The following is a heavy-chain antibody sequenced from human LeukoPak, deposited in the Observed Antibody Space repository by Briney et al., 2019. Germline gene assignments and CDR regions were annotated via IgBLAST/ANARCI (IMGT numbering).Heavy chain of an antibody. CDR1: GFAFGTYW. CDR2: IKQDGSEI. V-gene: IGHV3-7*01. Sequence: PGESLRLSCTASGFAFGTYWMSWVRRAPGKGLEWVANIKQDGSEIHYVDSVKGRFTISRDNAKNSLYLQMNSLRAEDTAVYYCARDPRGYSGSYYEGVGFYFDYWGQGTLLTVSS. J-gene: IGHJ4*02. D-gene: IGHD1-26*01. CDR3: ARDPRGYSGSYYEGVGFYFDY.